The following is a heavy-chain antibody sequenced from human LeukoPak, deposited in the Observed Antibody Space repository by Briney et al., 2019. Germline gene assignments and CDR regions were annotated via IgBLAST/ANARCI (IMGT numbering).Heavy chain of an antibody. CDR2: ISSSGGST. CDR1: GFTFSSYA. Sequence: PGGSLRLSCAASGFTFSSYAMSWVRQAPGKGLEWVSGISSSGGSTHYADSLKGRFTISRDNSKNTLYLQMNSLRVEDTAVYYCAKDFETQAPIAAAVGDAFDIWGQGTMVTVSS. J-gene: IGHJ3*02. V-gene: IGHV3-23*01. D-gene: IGHD6-13*01. CDR3: AKDFETQAPIAAAVGDAFDI.